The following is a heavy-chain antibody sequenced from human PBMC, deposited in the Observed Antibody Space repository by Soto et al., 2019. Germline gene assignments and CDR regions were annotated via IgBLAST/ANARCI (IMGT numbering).Heavy chain of an antibody. CDR2: IYYSGST. Sequence: SETLSLTCTVSGGSISSYYWSWIRQPPGKGLEWIGYIYYSGSTNYNPSLKSRVTISVDTSKNQFSLKLSSVTAADTAVYYCARAATLNYQLDVWGQGTTVTVSS. CDR3: ARAATLNYQLDV. V-gene: IGHV4-59*12. CDR1: GGSISSYY. J-gene: IGHJ6*02. D-gene: IGHD2-2*01.